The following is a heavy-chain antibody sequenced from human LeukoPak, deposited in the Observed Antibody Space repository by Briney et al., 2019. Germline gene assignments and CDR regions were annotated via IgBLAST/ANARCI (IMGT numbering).Heavy chain of an antibody. CDR3: AKDAQYYYDSSGYGNFDY. Sequence: TGGSLRLSCAASGFTFSSYAMSWVRQAPGKGLEWVSAISGSGGSTYYADSVKGRFTISRDNSKNTLCLQMNSLRAEDTAVYYCAKDAQYYYDSSGYGNFDYWGQGTLVTVSS. V-gene: IGHV3-23*01. J-gene: IGHJ4*02. CDR1: GFTFSSYA. D-gene: IGHD3-22*01. CDR2: ISGSGGST.